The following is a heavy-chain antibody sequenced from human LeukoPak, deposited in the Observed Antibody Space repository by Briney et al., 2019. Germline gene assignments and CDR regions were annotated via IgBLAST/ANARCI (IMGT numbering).Heavy chain of an antibody. CDR2: IEQDGSEK. J-gene: IGHJ5*02. Sequence: GGSLTLSCAASGFTFSSYWMSWVRQAPGKGLEWVANIEQDGSEKYYVDSVKGRFTISRDNAKNSLYLQMNSLRAEDTAVYYCAKRGIYQNWFDPWGQGTLVTVSS. CDR1: GFTFSSYW. D-gene: IGHD2-2*01. V-gene: IGHV3-7*01. CDR3: AKRGIYQNWFDP.